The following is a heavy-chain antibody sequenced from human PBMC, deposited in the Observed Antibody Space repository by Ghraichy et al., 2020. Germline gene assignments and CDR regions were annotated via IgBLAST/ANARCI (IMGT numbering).Heavy chain of an antibody. V-gene: IGHV3-21*01. CDR1: GFTFISYS. D-gene: IGHD2-15*01. Sequence: GESLNISCPASGFTFISYSMHWVRQAPGKGLEWVLSIDSSSSYIYYADSVQGRFTVSRDNAKNSLYLQMNSLRAEDTAVYYCARDPGYCSGGHCYYDAFDIWGQGTMVTVSS. CDR2: IDSSSSYI. CDR3: ARDPGYCSGGHCYYDAFDI. J-gene: IGHJ3*02.